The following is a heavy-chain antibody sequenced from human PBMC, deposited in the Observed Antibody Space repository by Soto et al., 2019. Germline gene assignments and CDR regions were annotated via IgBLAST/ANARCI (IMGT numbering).Heavy chain of an antibody. D-gene: IGHD6-6*01. J-gene: IGHJ6*03. CDR2: ISSNGVGT. V-gene: IGHV3-64*01. CDR3: ARRARPDFYYMDV. CDR1: GFTLSGYA. Sequence: EVQLAESGGGLAQPGGSLRLSCAASGFTLSGYAMDWVRRAPGKGLEYVSGISSNGVGTYYANSVQGRFTISRDNSKNTVYLQMGSVRPEDMAMYYCARRARPDFYYMDVWGKGTTVTVSS.